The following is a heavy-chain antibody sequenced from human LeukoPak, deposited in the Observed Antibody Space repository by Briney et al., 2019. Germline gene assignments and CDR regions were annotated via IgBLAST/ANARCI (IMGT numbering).Heavy chain of an antibody. CDR1: GDSLTSHF. D-gene: IGHD5-24*01. CDR3: ARRMATVTDAFDI. V-gene: IGHV4-59*08. CDR2: VFHSGTT. J-gene: IGHJ3*02. Sequence: KSSETLSLTCNVSGDSLTSHFWSWIRQTPGKGLEWIGYVFHSGTTNYSPSLKGRVTISLDTSKKQFYLRLASVTAADTAVYYCARRMATVTDAFDIWGRGTMVSVSS.